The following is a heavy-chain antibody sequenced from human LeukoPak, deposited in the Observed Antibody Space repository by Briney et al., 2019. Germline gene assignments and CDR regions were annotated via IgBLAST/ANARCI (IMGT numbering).Heavy chain of an antibody. CDR1: GGTFSSYA. V-gene: IGHV1-46*01. CDR2: INPSGGST. D-gene: IGHD3-22*01. CDR3: ARGSGYYDSSGGSDAFDI. Sequence: ASVKVSCKASGGTFSSYAISWVRQAPGQGLEWMGIINPSGGSTSYAQKFQGRVTMTRDTSTSTVYMELSSLRSEDTAVYYCARGSGYYDSSGGSDAFDIWGQGTMVTVSS. J-gene: IGHJ3*02.